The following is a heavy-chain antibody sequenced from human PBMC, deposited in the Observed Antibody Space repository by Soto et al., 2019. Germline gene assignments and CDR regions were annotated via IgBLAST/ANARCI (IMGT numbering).Heavy chain of an antibody. J-gene: IGHJ5*02. D-gene: IGHD6-13*01. CDR3: AREPIAAAGTANNWFDP. CDR1: GFTFSSYW. CDR2: IKQDGSEK. Sequence: PGGSLRLSCAASGFTFSSYWMSWVRQAPGKGLEWVANIKQDGSEKYYVDSVKGRFTISRDNAKNSLYLQMNSLRAEDTAVYYCAREPIAAAGTANNWFDPWGQGTLVTVSS. V-gene: IGHV3-7*05.